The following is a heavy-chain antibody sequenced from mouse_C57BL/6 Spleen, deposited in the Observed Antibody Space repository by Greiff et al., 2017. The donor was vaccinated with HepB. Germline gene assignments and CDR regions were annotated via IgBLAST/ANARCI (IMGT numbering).Heavy chain of an antibody. V-gene: IGHV1-81*01. D-gene: IGHD2-4*01. CDR2: IYPRSGNT. J-gene: IGHJ3*01. Sequence: QVQLQQSGAELARPGASVKLSCKASGYTFTSYGISWVKQRTGQGLEWIGEIYPRSGNTYYNEKFKGKATLTADKSSSTAYMELRSLTSEDSAVYFCARSSDYGGFAYWGQGTLVTVSA. CDR1: GYTFTSYG. CDR3: ARSSDYGGFAY.